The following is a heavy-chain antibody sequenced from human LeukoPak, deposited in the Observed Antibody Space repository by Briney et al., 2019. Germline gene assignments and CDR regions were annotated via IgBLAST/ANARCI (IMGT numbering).Heavy chain of an antibody. Sequence: SETLSLTCTVSGGSISSSSYYWGWIRQPPGEGLEWIGSIYYSGSTYYNPSLKSRVTISVDTSKNQFSLKLSSVTAADTAVYYCARDDYGDRGDYFDYWGQGTLVTVSS. D-gene: IGHD4-17*01. V-gene: IGHV4-39*07. CDR3: ARDDYGDRGDYFDY. CDR2: IYYSGST. J-gene: IGHJ4*02. CDR1: GGSISSSSYY.